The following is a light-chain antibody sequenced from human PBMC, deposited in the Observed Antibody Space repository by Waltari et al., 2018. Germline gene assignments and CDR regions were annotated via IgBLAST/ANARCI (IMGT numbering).Light chain of an antibody. CDR3: SSCTSRSTHVV. CDR1: SSDVGGYNY. CDR2: DVS. Sequence: QSALTQPASVSGSPGQSLTISCTGTSSDVGGYNYVSWYQQHPGKAPKLMIYDVSNRPSGVANRFSGSKAGNTASLTISGLQAEDEADYYCSSCTSRSTHVVFGGGTKLTVL. J-gene: IGLJ2*01. V-gene: IGLV2-14*03.